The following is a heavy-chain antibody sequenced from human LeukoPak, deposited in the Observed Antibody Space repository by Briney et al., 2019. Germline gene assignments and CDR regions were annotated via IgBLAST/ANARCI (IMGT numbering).Heavy chain of an antibody. CDR3: ARASGGYYYYYMDV. V-gene: IGHV3-48*03. D-gene: IGHD3-10*01. J-gene: IGHJ6*03. CDR2: TSSSGSTR. Sequence: GGSLRLSCAASGFTFSSYEMNWVRQAPGKGLEWVSYTSSSGSTRYYTDSVKGRFTISRDNAKNSLYLQMNSLRAEDTAVYYCARASGGYYYYYMDVWGKGTTVTVSS. CDR1: GFTFSSYE.